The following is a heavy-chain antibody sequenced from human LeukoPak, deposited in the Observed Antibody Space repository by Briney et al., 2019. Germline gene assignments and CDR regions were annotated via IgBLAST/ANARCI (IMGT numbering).Heavy chain of an antibody. Sequence: SETLSLTCTVSGGSISSYYWSWIRQPPGKGLEWIGYIYYSGSTNYNPSLKSRVTISVDTSKNQFSLKLSSVTAADTAVYYCASTDDGRYYDSSGYLVGYWGQGTLVTVSS. V-gene: IGHV4-59*01. D-gene: IGHD3-22*01. CDR2: IYYSGST. CDR3: ASTDDGRYYDSSGYLVGY. J-gene: IGHJ4*02. CDR1: GGSISSYY.